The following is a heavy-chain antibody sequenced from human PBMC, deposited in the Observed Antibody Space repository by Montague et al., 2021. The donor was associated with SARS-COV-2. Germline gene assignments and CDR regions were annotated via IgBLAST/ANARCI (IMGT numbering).Heavy chain of an antibody. CDR2: VSGSGSNK. D-gene: IGHD6-6*01. CDR1: GFSFSSFA. J-gene: IGHJ6*02. CDR3: AKEGSISSEYYGMNV. Sequence: SLRLSCAASGFSFSSFAMTWVRQAAGKGLEWVSTVSGSGSNKYXXXSXXXRFIISRDNSKNTLFLQMNSLRAEDTAVYFCAKEGSISSEYYGMNVWGQGTTVSVSS. V-gene: IGHV3-23*01.